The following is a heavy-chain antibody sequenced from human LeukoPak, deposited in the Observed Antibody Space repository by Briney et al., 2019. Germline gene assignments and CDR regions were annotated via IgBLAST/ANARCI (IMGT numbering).Heavy chain of an antibody. CDR1: GYSFTSYW. CDR2: IYPGDSDT. J-gene: IGHJ4*02. CDR3: ARRIVDTAMVTWFDY. Sequence: GESLKISCKGSGYSFTSYWIGWVRQMPGKGLEWMGIIYPGDSDTRYSPSFQGQVTISADKSISTAYLQWISLKASDTAMYYCARRIVDTAMVTWFDYWGQGTLVTVSS. V-gene: IGHV5-51*01. D-gene: IGHD5-18*01.